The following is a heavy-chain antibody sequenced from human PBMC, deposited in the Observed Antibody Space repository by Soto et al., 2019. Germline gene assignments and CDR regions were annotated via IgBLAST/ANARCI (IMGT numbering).Heavy chain of an antibody. Sequence: GGSLRLSCAASGFTFSSYGMHWVRQAPGKGLEWVAVISYDGSNKYYADSVKGRFTISRDNSKNTLYLQMNSLRAEDTAVYYCAKDRGDSGYEQAFDYWGQGTLVTVSS. D-gene: IGHD5-12*01. CDR2: ISYDGSNK. J-gene: IGHJ4*02. CDR1: GFTFSSYG. V-gene: IGHV3-30*18. CDR3: AKDRGDSGYEQAFDY.